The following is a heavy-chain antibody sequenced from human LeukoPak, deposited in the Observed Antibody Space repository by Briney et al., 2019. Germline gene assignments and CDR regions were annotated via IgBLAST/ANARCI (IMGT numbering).Heavy chain of an antibody. CDR2: IYWDDGR. D-gene: IGHD4-17*01. Sequence: SGPKLVKQTQTLTLTCPFSGFSLSTSGEGVGWIRQLPGKALEWLALIYWDDGRRYSPSLKSRLTTSKDTSRKQVVLTMTDMDPVDAATYCCAHADYGDYPIGFDPWGQGTMVTVSS. V-gene: IGHV2-5*02. CDR1: GFSLSTSGEG. J-gene: IGHJ5*02. CDR3: AHADYGDYPIGFDP.